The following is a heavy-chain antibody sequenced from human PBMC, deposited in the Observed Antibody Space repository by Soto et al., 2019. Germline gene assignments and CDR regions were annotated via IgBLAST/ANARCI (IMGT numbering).Heavy chain of an antibody. Sequence: QVQLVESGGGVVQPGRSLRLSCVASGFTFSTYGMHWVRQAPGKGLEWVAVISYNGGNKYYADAVKGRFTISRDNYQNTLYLQMSGLRPDDTAVYSCARDVSGGSRLGELSAYFDYWGQGTPVTVSS. CDR1: GFTFSTYG. D-gene: IGHD3-16*02. V-gene: IGHV3-30*03. CDR3: ARDVSGGSRLGELSAYFDY. CDR2: ISYNGGNK. J-gene: IGHJ4*02.